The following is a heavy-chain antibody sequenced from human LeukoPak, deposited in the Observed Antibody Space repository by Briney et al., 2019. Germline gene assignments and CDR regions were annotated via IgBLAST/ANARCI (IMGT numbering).Heavy chain of an antibody. CDR1: GFTLTSSA. J-gene: IGHJ3*02. Sequence: SVTVSCKASGFTLTSSAMQWVRQARGQRLEWIGWIVVGSGNTNYAQKFQERVTITRDMSTSTAYMELSSLRSEDTAVYYCAADRLGGDAFDIWGQGTMVTVSS. D-gene: IGHD4-11*01. CDR2: IVVGSGNT. CDR3: AADRLGGDAFDI. V-gene: IGHV1-58*02.